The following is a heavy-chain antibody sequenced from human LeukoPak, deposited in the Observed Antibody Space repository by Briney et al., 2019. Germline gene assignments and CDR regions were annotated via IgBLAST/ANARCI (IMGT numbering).Heavy chain of an antibody. D-gene: IGHD1-14*01. CDR3: ARLNKPGWFDP. Sequence: SETLSLTCTVSGYSISSGYYWGWIRQPPGKGLEWIGSMYHSGNTYYNPSLKSRVTISIDTSKNQFSLRLNSVTATDTAVYYCARLNKPGWFDPWGQGTLVTVSS. V-gene: IGHV4-38-2*02. J-gene: IGHJ5*02. CDR1: GYSISSGYY. CDR2: MYHSGNT.